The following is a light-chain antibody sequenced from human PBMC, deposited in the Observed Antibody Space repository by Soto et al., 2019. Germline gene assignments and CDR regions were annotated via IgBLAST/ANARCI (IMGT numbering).Light chain of an antibody. J-gene: IGKJ2*02. CDR3: QQRSEWPLCT. CDR2: DVS. V-gene: IGKV3-11*01. CDR1: QSVSSY. Sequence: EVILTQSPATMSLSPGERATLSCRASQSVSSYLAWYQQKPGLAPRLLIYDVSNRATGIPARFSGSGSGTDFTLTISSLEPEDFAVYFCQQRSEWPLCTFGQGTKLEIK.